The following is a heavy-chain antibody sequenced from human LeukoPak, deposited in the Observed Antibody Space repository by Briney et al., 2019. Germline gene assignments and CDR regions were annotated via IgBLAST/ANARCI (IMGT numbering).Heavy chain of an antibody. D-gene: IGHD1-1*01. CDR3: AKDQLAGLSRPYVFDI. V-gene: IGHV3-30*18. Sequence: GGSLRLSCAASGFTFSTYAMHWVRQAPGKGLEWVAVISYDGSNKYFADSVKGRFTISRDNSKNTLYLQMSSLRPEDTAVYYCAKDQLAGLSRPYVFDIWGQGTMVSVSS. CDR1: GFTFSTYA. CDR2: ISYDGSNK. J-gene: IGHJ3*02.